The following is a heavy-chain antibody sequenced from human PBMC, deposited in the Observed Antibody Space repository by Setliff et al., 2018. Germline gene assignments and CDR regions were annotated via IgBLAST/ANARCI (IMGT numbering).Heavy chain of an antibody. D-gene: IGHD3-16*02. CDR1: GGSISSSSYY. CDR3: ARSGDYIWGSYRPYYFDH. Sequence: PSETLSLTCIVSGGSISSSSYYWGWIRQPPGKGLEWIGSIDYSGTIYYNPSLKSRVTIPVDTSKNQVSLKLSSVTAADTAVYYCARSGDYIWGSYRPYYFDHWGQGTLVTVSS. J-gene: IGHJ4*02. V-gene: IGHV4-39*07. CDR2: IDYSGTI.